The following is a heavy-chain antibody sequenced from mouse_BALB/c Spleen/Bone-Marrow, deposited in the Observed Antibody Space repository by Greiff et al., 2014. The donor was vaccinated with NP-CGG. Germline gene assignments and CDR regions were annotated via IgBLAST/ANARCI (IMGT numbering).Heavy chain of an antibody. CDR1: GFTFTGYY. D-gene: IGHD2-3*01. J-gene: IGHJ2*01. Sequence: EVQLVESGGGLVQPGGSLRLSCATSGFTFTGYYMNWVRQPPGKALEWLGFIRNKAYSYTTEYSASVKGRFTISRDNSQSILYLQMNTLRAEDSATCYCARDMGGLLFDYWGQGTTLTVSS. V-gene: IGHV7-3*02. CDR2: IRNKAYSYTT. CDR3: ARDMGGLLFDY.